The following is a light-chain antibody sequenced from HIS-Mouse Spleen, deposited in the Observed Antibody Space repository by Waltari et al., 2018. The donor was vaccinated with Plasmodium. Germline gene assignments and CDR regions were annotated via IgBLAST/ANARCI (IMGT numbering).Light chain of an antibody. CDR3: QQFNSYPIT. CDR1: QGISSA. CDR2: DAS. Sequence: RVTITCRASQGISSALAWYQQKPGKAPKLLIYDASSLESGVPSRFSGSGSGTDFTLTISSLQPEDFATYYCQQFNSYPITFGQGTRLEIK. V-gene: IGKV1-13*02. J-gene: IGKJ5*01.